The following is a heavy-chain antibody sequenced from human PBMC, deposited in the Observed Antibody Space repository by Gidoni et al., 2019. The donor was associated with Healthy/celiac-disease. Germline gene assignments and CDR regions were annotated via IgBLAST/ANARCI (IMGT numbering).Heavy chain of an antibody. CDR3: AREVVAGTSPYFDY. J-gene: IGHJ4*02. Sequence: QVPLHQSGPGLVKPSQTLSLTCSIFGDTVSSNSAAWNWIRQSPSRGLEWLGRTYYRSKWYNDYAVSVKSRITINPDTSKNQFSLQLNSVTHEDTAVYYCAREVVAGTSPYFDYWGQGTLVTVSS. D-gene: IGHD6-19*01. V-gene: IGHV6-1*01. CDR2: TYYRSKWYN. CDR1: GDTVSSNSAA.